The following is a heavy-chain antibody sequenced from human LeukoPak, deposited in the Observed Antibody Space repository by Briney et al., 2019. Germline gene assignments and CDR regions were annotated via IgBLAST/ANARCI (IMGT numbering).Heavy chain of an antibody. CDR3: ARDQQFWRFLSYYYYMDV. D-gene: IGHD3-3*01. J-gene: IGHJ6*03. V-gene: IGHV1-2*02. CDR1: GYTFTGYY. Sequence: VASVKVSCKASGYTFTGYYMHWVRQAPGQGLEWMGWINPNSGGTNYAQKFQGRVTMTRDTSISTAYMELSRLRSDDTAVYYCARDQQFWRFLSYYYYMDVWGKGTTVTVSS. CDR2: INPNSGGT.